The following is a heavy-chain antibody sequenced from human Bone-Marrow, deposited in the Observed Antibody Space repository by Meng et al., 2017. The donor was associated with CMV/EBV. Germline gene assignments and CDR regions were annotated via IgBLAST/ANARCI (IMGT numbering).Heavy chain of an antibody. D-gene: IGHD6-6*01. CDR1: GFTFSSYS. CDR3: ARGGIAARIRGSWFVP. J-gene: IGHJ5*02. V-gene: IGHV3-21*01. Sequence: GGSLRLSCAASGFTFSSYSMNWVRQAPGKGLEWVSSISSSSSYIYYADSVKGRFTISRDNAKNSLYLQMNSLRAEDTAVYYCARGGIAARIRGSWFVPWGQGTLVTVSS. CDR2: ISSSSSYI.